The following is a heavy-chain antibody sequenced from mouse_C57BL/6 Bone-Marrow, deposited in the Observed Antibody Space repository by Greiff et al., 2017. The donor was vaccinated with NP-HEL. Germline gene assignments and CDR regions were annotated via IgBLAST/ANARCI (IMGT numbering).Heavy chain of an antibody. D-gene: IGHD5-2*01. CDR1: GFNIKDDY. Sequence: VQLKQSGAELVRPGASVKLSCTASGFNIKDDYMHWVKQRPEQGLEWIGWIDPENGDTEYASKFQGKATITADTSSNTAYLQLSSLTSEDTAVYYCTTWEYSGSFDYWGQGTTLTVTS. CDR3: TTWEYSGSFDY. V-gene: IGHV14-4*01. J-gene: IGHJ2*01. CDR2: IDPENGDT.